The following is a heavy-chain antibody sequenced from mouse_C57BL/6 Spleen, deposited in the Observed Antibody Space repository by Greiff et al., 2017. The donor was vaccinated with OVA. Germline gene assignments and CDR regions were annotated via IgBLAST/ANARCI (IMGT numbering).Heavy chain of an antibody. Sequence: EVKLVESGGGLVKPGGSLKLSCAASGFTFSSYTMSWVRQTPEKRLEWVATISGGGGNTYYPDSVKGRFTISRDNAKNTLYLQMSSLRSEDTALYYCARRDYDDAMDYWGQGTSVTVSS. V-gene: IGHV5-9*01. D-gene: IGHD2-4*01. CDR1: GFTFSSYT. CDR2: ISGGGGNT. J-gene: IGHJ4*01. CDR3: ARRDYDDAMDY.